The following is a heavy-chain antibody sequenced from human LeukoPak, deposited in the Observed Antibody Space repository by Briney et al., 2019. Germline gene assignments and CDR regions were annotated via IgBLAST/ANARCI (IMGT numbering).Heavy chain of an antibody. Sequence: GGSLRLSCAASGXTFSSYGMHWVRQAPGKGLEWVAVISYDGSNKYYADSVKGRFTISRDNSKNTLYLQMNSLRAEDTAVYYCANGGAYYDFWSGYYKDWGQGTLVTVSS. D-gene: IGHD3-3*01. CDR1: GXTFSSYG. J-gene: IGHJ4*02. CDR3: ANGGAYYDFWSGYYKD. CDR2: ISYDGSNK. V-gene: IGHV3-30*18.